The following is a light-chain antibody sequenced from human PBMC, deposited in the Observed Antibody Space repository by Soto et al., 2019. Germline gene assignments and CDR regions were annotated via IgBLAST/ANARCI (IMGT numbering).Light chain of an antibody. J-gene: IGKJ1*01. V-gene: IGKV1-5*01. CDR3: QHYDTYSRT. CDR1: QSISSW. Sequence: MQVTQSPDTLSASLRYQVALTWRASQSISSWLAWYQQKPGKAPKLLMYDASSLERGVPSRFSSSGSGTEFTLTNSSLQHDDFATYYCQHYDTYSRTFGQGTKVDIK. CDR2: DAS.